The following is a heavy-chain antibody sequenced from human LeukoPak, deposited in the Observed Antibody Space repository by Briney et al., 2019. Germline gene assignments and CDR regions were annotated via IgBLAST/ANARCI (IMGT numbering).Heavy chain of an antibody. V-gene: IGHV1-69*05. CDR1: GGTFSSYA. CDR2: IIPIFGTA. D-gene: IGHD6-13*01. J-gene: IGHJ4*02. Sequence: GASVKVSCKASGGTFSSYAISWVRQAPGQGLEWMGGIIPIFGTANYAQKFQGRVTTTTDESTSTAYMELSSLRSEDTAVYYCAREGEAAAGTWVYFDYWGQGTLVTVSS. CDR3: AREGEAAAGTWVYFDY.